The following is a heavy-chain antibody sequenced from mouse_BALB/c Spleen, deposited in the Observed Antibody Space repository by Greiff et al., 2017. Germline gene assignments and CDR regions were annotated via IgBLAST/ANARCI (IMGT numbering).Heavy chain of an antibody. Sequence: EVQRVESGGGLVQPGGSLRLPCATSGFTFTDYYMSWVRQPPGKALEWSGFIRNKANGYTTEYSASVKGRFTISRDNSQSILYLQMNTLRAEDSATYYCASHSSGYVPFAYWGQGTLVTVSA. CDR2: IRNKANGYTT. V-gene: IGHV7-3*02. J-gene: IGHJ3*01. D-gene: IGHD3-1*01. CDR3: ASHSSGYVPFAY. CDR1: GFTFTDYY.